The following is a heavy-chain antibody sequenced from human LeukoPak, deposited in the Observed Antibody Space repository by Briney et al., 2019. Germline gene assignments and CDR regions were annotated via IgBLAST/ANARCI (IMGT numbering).Heavy chain of an antibody. D-gene: IGHD2-15*01. V-gene: IGHV4-39*07. CDR1: GGSISSSSYY. CDR2: IHYSGST. CDR3: ARGYCSGGSCYSHYYYNYMDV. Sequence: SETLSLTCTVSGGSISSSSYYWGWIRQPPGKGLEWLGSIHYSGSTNYNPSLKSRVTISVDTSKNQFSLKLSSVTAADTAVYYCARGYCSGGSCYSHYYYNYMDVWGKGTTVTVSS. J-gene: IGHJ6*03.